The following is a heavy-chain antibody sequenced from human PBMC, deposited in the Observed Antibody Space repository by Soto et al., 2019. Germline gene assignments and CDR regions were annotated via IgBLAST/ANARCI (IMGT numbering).Heavy chain of an antibody. CDR2: INPSGGST. V-gene: IGHV1-46*01. J-gene: IGHJ4*02. CDR3: TLHGVDFDY. Sequence: ASVKVSCKTSGYTFTSYYIHWVRQAPGQGLEWMGIINPSGGSTSYAQKFQGRVTMTSDTSTSTVYMELSSLRPEDTAVYYCTLHGVDFDYWGQGTLVTVS. CDR1: GYTFTSYY. D-gene: IGHD4-17*01.